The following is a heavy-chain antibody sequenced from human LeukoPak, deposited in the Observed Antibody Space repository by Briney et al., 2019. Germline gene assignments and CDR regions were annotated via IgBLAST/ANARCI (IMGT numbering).Heavy chain of an antibody. D-gene: IGHD1-26*01. J-gene: IGHJ4*02. Sequence: GRSLRLSCAASGFTFSSYGMHWVRQAPGKGLEWVAAISYDGSNKYYADSVKGRFTISRDNSKNTLYLQMNSLRAEDTAVYYCAKDAVSGSYNYFDYWGQGTLVTVSS. CDR3: AKDAVSGSYNYFDY. V-gene: IGHV3-30*18. CDR2: ISYDGSNK. CDR1: GFTFSSYG.